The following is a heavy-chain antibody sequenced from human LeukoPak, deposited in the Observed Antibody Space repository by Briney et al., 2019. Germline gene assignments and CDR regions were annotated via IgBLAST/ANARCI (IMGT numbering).Heavy chain of an antibody. J-gene: IGHJ6*03. Sequence: SETLSLTCAVYGGSFSGYYWNWIRQPPGKGLEWIGEINHRGSTNYNPSLKSRVTISVDTSKNQFSLKLSSVTAADTAVYYCARAILGYCSGGSCYSSYYYHYMDVWGKGTTVTISS. CDR1: GGSFSGYY. D-gene: IGHD2-15*01. V-gene: IGHV4-34*01. CDR3: ARAILGYCSGGSCYSSYYYHYMDV. CDR2: INHRGST.